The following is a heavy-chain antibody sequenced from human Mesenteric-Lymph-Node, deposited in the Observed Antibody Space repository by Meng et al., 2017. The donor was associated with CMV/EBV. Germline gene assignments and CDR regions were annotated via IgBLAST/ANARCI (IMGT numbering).Heavy chain of an antibody. V-gene: IGHV3-21*04. CDR2: ITSSGNYM. CDR3: ARESTMVRGGAE. J-gene: IGHJ4*02. Sequence: GESLKISCAASGFTFSSYGMHWVRQAPGKGLEWVSSITSSGNYMYYADSVKDRFTISRDSARDSLYLQMNSLRVEDTAVYYCARESTMVRGGAEWGQGTLVTGSS. D-gene: IGHD3-10*01. CDR1: GFTFSSYG.